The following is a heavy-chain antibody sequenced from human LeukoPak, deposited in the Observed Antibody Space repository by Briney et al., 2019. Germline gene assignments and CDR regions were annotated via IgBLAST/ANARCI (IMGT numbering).Heavy chain of an antibody. CDR2: INWNGDSP. CDR3: ARDRQWLGVDF. CDR1: GFTFEDYA. D-gene: IGHD6-19*01. J-gene: IGHJ4*02. Sequence: GGSLRLSCEVSGFTFEDYAMSWVRQIPGEGLEWVSGINWNGDSPAYSDSVKGRFTISRDNAKNYLYLDMNSLRAEDTAFYYCARDRQWLGVDFWGQGTLVTVSS. V-gene: IGHV3-20*04.